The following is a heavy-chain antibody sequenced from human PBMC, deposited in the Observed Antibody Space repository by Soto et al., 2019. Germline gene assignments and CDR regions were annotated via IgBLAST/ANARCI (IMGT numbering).Heavy chain of an antibody. CDR3: TRENIENSDGLYDAFDI. V-gene: IGHV1-2*02. Sequence: ASVKVSCKTSGYTFTDYYTHWVRQAPGQGLEWMGWMNPKSGGAYFAQKFQGRVTLTRDTSIGTAYIEVNSLTSDDTAVYFCTRENIENSDGLYDAFDIWRQGTTVTVSS. D-gene: IGHD5-18*01. J-gene: IGHJ3*02. CDR1: GYTFTDYY. CDR2: MNPKSGGA.